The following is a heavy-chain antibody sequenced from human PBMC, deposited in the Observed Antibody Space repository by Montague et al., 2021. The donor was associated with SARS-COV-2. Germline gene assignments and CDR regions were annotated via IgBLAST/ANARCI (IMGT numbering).Heavy chain of an antibody. Sequence: SETLSLTCTVSGGSLSSYYWSWIRQPPGKGLEWIGYIYYSGSTNYNPSLKSRVTISVDTSKNQSSLNLCSVTAADTAVYYCARHVSGSLTHFHHWGQGSLVTVSS. CDR3: ARHVSGSLTHFHH. D-gene: IGHD1-26*01. CDR2: IYYSGST. V-gene: IGHV4-59*08. J-gene: IGHJ1*01. CDR1: GGSLSSYY.